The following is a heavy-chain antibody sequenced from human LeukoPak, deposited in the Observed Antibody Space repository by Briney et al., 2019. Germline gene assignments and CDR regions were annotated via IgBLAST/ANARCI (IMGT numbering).Heavy chain of an antibody. CDR2: INPSGGST. D-gene: IGHD2-15*01. CDR1: GYSFTSYY. V-gene: IGHV1-46*01. J-gene: IGHJ4*02. CDR3: ARDGGGGQLDY. Sequence: ASVKVSCKASGYSFTSYYMHWVRQAPGQGLEWMGIINPSGGSTSYAQKFQGRVTMTRDMSTSTVYMELSSLRSDDTAVYYCARDGGGGQLDYWGQGTLVTVSS.